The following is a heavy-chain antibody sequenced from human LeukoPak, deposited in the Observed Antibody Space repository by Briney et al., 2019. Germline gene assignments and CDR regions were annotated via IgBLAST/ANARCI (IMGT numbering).Heavy chain of an antibody. CDR2: IRSKANSYAT. J-gene: IGHJ4*02. D-gene: IGHD2-21*02. Sequence: GGSLRLSCAASGFTFSGSAMHWVRQASGKGLEWVGRIRSKANSYATAYAASVKGRFTISRDDSKNTAYLQMNSLRAEDTAVYYCAKGDRTPFDYWGQGTLVTVSS. CDR1: GFTFSGSA. V-gene: IGHV3-73*01. CDR3: AKGDRTPFDY.